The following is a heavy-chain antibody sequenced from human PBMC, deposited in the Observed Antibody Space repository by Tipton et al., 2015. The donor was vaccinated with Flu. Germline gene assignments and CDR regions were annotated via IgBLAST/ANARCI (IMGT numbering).Heavy chain of an antibody. V-gene: IGHV4-59*01. J-gene: IGHJ4*02. D-gene: IGHD6-19*01. CDR3: VRGAPRRVAVAVPYYFDY. Sequence: TLSLTCTVSGGSISSYYWSWIRQPPGKGLEWIGYIYYSESTNYNPSRKSRVTIPVETSKNQFSLKLRSVTAADTAVYYFVRGAPRRVAVAVPYYFDYWGQGTLVTVSS. CDR2: IYYSEST. CDR1: GGSISSYY.